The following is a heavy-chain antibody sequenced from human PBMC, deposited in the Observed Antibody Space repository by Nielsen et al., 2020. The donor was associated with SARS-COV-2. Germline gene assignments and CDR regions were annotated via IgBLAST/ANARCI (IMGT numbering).Heavy chain of an antibody. J-gene: IGHJ2*01. V-gene: IGHV3-53*01. CDR3: ARVVHSSGWSTYWYFDL. CDR2: IYSGGAT. D-gene: IGHD6-19*01. CDR1: GFAVSSNY. Sequence: GESLKISCAASGFAVSSNYMSWVRQSPVKGLEWVSVIYSGGATYYPGSVKGRFTISRENAKNSLYLQMNSLRAGDTAVYYCARVVHSSGWSTYWYFDLWGRGTLVTVSS.